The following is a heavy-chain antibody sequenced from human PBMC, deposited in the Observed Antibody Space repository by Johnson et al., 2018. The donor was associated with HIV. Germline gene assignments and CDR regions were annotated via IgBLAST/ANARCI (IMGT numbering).Heavy chain of an antibody. CDR1: GFTFDDYA. CDR2: ISWNSASV. J-gene: IGHJ3*02. Sequence: VESGGGLVQPGRSLRLSCAASGFTFDDYAMHWVRQAPGKGLEWVSGISWNSASVGYADSVKGRFTISRDNVQNSLFLQMNSLRVEDTALYYCSTGDIVVVAGAMLLPLHDAFDIWGQGTMVTVSS. D-gene: IGHD2-15*01. CDR3: STGDIVVVAGAMLLPLHDAFDI. V-gene: IGHV3-9*01.